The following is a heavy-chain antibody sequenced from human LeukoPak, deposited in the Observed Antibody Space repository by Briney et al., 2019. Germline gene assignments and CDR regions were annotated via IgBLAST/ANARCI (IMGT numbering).Heavy chain of an antibody. J-gene: IGHJ4*02. Sequence: SETLSLTCTVSGGSISSFYWSWIRQPPGKGLEWIGYIYYTGSTNYNSSLKSRVTISVDTSKNQFSLNLSSVTAADTAVYYCAIPREGLRNLRAFDYWGQGTLVTVSS. CDR1: GGSISSFY. CDR3: AIPREGLRNLRAFDY. CDR2: IYYTGST. V-gene: IGHV4-59*01. D-gene: IGHD5-12*01.